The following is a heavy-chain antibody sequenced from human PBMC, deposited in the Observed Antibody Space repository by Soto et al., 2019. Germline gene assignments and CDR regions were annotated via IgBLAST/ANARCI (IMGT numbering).Heavy chain of an antibody. CDR2: ITGSRSYI. Sequence: EVQLMESGGGLVKPGGSLRLSCVASGFSFSSYSMNWVRQAPGKGLEWVSSITGSRSYINYADSVKGRFTISRDNAKNSLYLQMNSLRAEDTAVYYCARDVGGSYLFDYWGQGTLVTVSS. CDR3: ARDVGGSYLFDY. D-gene: IGHD1-26*01. J-gene: IGHJ4*02. CDR1: GFSFSSYS. V-gene: IGHV3-21*06.